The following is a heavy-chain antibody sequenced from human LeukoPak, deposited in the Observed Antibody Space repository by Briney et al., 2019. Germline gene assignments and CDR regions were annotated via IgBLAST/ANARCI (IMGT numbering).Heavy chain of an antibody. D-gene: IGHD1-26*01. Sequence: GALRLSCAASGFTFSSYAMNWVRQAPGKGLEWVAVISFDGSNKYYADSVKGRFTISRDNSKNTLYLQMNSLRAEDTAVYYCARDRMRGSYYSTPDDYWGQGTLVTVSS. CDR3: ARDRMRGSYYSTPDDY. V-gene: IGHV3-30-3*01. CDR2: ISFDGSNK. CDR1: GFTFSSYA. J-gene: IGHJ4*02.